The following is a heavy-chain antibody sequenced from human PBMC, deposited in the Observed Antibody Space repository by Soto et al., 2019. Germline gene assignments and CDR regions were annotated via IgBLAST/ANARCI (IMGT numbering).Heavy chain of an antibody. J-gene: IGHJ4*01. V-gene: IGHV4-31*03. CDR2: VCYSGST. Sequence: SETLSLTCTVSGGSISSGGYYWSWIRPHPGKGLEWIGEVCYSGSTNYNPSLESRVTISVDTSKNQFSLRLSSMTAADTAVYYCARGPYDILSGSRGYFDYWGHGILVTVSS. CDR1: GGSISSGGYY. D-gene: IGHD3-9*01. CDR3: ARGPYDILSGSRGYFDY.